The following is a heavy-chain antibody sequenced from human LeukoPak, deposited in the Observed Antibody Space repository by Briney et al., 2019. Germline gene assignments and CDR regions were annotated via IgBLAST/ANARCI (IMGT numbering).Heavy chain of an antibody. Sequence: PSETLSLTCAVYGGSFSGYYWSWIRQPPGKGLEWIGEINHSGSTNYNPSLKSRVTISVDTSKNQFSLKLSSVTAADTAVYYCARGRRKMPLGYCSGGSCYSISYWGQGTLVTVSS. D-gene: IGHD2-15*01. CDR2: INHSGST. J-gene: IGHJ4*02. V-gene: IGHV4-34*01. CDR1: GGSFSGYY. CDR3: ARGRRKMPLGYCSGGSCYSISY.